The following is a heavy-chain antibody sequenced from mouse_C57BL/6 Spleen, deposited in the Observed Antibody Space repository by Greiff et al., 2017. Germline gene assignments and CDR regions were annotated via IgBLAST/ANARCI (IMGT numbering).Heavy chain of an antibody. V-gene: IGHV5-17*01. CDR3: ARPFYYGNYMDY. J-gene: IGHJ2*01. CDR1: GFTFSDYG. Sequence: EVQLVESGGGLVKPGGSLKLSCAASGFTFSDYGMHWVRQAPEQGLEWVAYISSGSSTIYYADTVKGRFTIYRDNAKNTLFLKMTSLRSEDTAMYYCARPFYYGNYMDYWGQGTTLTVSS. CDR2: ISSGSSTI. D-gene: IGHD2-1*01.